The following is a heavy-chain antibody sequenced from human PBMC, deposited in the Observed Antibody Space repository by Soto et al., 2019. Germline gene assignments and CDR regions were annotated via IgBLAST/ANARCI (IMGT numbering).Heavy chain of an antibody. CDR2: IIPLFGTG. V-gene: IGHV1-69*06. CDR3: ASGSAMGADH. D-gene: IGHD5-18*01. J-gene: IGHJ5*02. CDR1: GVTSSTHT. Sequence: ASVKVSCEASGVTSSTHTITWVRQAPGQGLEWMGGIIPLFGTGHKAQKFQGRITIIADKSTSTAYMELSSLRSEDTAVYFCASGSAMGADHWGQGTLVTAPQ.